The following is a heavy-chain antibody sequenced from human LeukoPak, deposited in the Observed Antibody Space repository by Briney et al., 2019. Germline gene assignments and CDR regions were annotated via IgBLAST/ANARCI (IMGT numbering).Heavy chain of an antibody. D-gene: IGHD5-18*01. J-gene: IGHJ5*02. CDR3: ARAPDVDTAMVFDP. Sequence: EASVKVSCKASGGTFSSYAISWVRQAPGQGLEWMGGIIPIFGTANYAQKFQGRVTITADKSTSTAYMELSSLRAEDTAVYYCARAPDVDTAMVFDPWGQGTLVTVSS. V-gene: IGHV1-69*06. CDR1: GGTFSSYA. CDR2: IIPIFGTA.